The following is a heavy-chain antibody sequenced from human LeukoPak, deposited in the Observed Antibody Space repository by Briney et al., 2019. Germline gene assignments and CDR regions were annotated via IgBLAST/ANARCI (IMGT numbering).Heavy chain of an antibody. CDR3: ARHHVLLWFGDTHWFDP. CDR2: IYYSGTT. Sequence: SETQSLTCTVSGGSISSSSYYWSWIRQPPGKGLEWIGYIYYSGTTNYNPSLKSRVTISVDTSKNQFSLKLSSVTAADTAVYYCARHHVLLWFGDTHWFDPWGQGTLVTVSS. V-gene: IGHV4-61*01. D-gene: IGHD3-10*01. CDR1: GGSISSSSYY. J-gene: IGHJ5*02.